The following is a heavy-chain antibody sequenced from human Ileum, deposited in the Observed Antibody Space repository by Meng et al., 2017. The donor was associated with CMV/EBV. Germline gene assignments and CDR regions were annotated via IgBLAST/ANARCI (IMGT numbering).Heavy chain of an antibody. CDR2: TYYRSKWYS. D-gene: IGHD2/OR15-2a*01. V-gene: IGHV6-1*01. J-gene: IGHJ4*02. CDR1: NSAA. CDR3: ARAGGCTSTTCNVYYFDN. Sequence: NSAAWNWIRQYPSRGLEWLGRTYYRSKWYSDYAVSVKSRITINLDTSKNHFSLQMNSVTPEDTAVYYCARAGGCTSTTCNVYYFDNWGQGTLVTVSS.